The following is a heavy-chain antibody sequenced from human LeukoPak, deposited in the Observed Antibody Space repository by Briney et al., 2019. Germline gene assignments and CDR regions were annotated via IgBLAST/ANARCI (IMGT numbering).Heavy chain of an antibody. D-gene: IGHD3-10*01. CDR3: ARSTWYYGSGSYRPFDY. CDR2: IYPGNSDT. V-gene: IGHV5-51*01. CDR1: GYTFTNYW. J-gene: IGHJ4*02. Sequence: GESLKISCKVSGYTFTNYWIGWVRQMPGKGLEWMGIIYPGNSDTRYSPSFHGQVTISADKSPTTAYLQWSSLKASDTAMYYCARSTWYYGSGSYRPFDYWGQGTLVTVSS.